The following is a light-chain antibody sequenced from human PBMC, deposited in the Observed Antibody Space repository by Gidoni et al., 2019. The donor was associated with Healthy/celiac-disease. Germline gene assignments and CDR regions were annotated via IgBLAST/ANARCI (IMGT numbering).Light chain of an antibody. Sequence: DIEMPQSPSTLSASVGDRVTITCRASQSISSWLAWYQQKPGKAPKLLIYDASSLESGGPSRFSGSGSGTEFTLTISSLQPDDFATYYCQQYNSYSRTFGQGTKVGIK. CDR3: QQYNSYSRT. V-gene: IGKV1-5*01. CDR1: QSISSW. J-gene: IGKJ1*01. CDR2: DAS.